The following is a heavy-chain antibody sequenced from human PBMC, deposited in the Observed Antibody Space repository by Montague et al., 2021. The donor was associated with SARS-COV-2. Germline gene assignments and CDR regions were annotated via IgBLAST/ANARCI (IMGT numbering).Heavy chain of an antibody. Sequence: TLSLTCTVSGGSISSGGYYWSWIRQHPGKGLEWIGYIYYSGSTYYNPSLKSRVTISVDTSKNQFSLKLSSVTAADTAVYYYARASGKKTIFGVVIPYFDYWGQGTLVTVSS. CDR3: ARASGKKTIFGVVIPYFDY. CDR2: IYYSGST. D-gene: IGHD3-3*01. CDR1: GGSISSGGYY. V-gene: IGHV4-31*03. J-gene: IGHJ4*02.